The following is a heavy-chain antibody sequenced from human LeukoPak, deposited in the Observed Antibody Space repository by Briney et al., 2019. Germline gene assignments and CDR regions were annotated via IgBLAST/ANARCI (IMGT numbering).Heavy chain of an antibody. D-gene: IGHD3-3*01. CDR3: ARDRSGTLDY. Sequence: GGSLRLSCAASGFTISSYWMSWVRRAPGKGLEWVANIKQDGSEKYYVDSVKGRFTISRDNAKNSLYLQMNSLRAEDTAVYYCARDRSGTLDYWGQGTLVTVSS. J-gene: IGHJ4*02. CDR1: GFTISSYW. CDR2: IKQDGSEK. V-gene: IGHV3-7*01.